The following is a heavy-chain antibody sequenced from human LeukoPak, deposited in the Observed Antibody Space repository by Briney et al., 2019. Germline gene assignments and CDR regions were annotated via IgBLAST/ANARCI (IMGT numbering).Heavy chain of an antibody. CDR2: IWYDGSNK. Sequence: TGGSLRLSCAASGFTFSSYSMNWVRQAPGKGLEWVAVIWYDGSNKYYADSVKGRFTISRDNSKNTLYLQMNSLRAEDTAVYYCAKGLRYYSTDYWGQGTLVTVSS. D-gene: IGHD3-16*01. J-gene: IGHJ4*02. V-gene: IGHV3-33*06. CDR1: GFTFSSYS. CDR3: AKGLRYYSTDY.